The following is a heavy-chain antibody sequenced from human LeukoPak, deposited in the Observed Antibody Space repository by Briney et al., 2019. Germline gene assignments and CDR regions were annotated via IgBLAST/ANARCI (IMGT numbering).Heavy chain of an antibody. Sequence: PGGSLRLSCAASGFTFSSYWMRWVRQAAGKGLVWVARINSVGSSTTYAGSVRGRFTISRDNDKTTLYLQMNSLRAEDTAVYYCARALLSDSSVGLDYWGQGTLVTVSS. CDR1: GFTFSSYW. CDR2: INSVGSST. CDR3: ARALLSDSSVGLDY. D-gene: IGHD3-22*01. J-gene: IGHJ4*02. V-gene: IGHV3-74*01.